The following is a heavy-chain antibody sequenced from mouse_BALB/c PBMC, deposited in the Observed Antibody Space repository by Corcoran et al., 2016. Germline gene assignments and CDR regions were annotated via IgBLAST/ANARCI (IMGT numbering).Heavy chain of an antibody. Sequence: QIQLVQYGPELKKTGETVKISCKASGYTFTNYGMNLLKQAPGKGLKWMGWINTYTGEPTYADDFKGRFAFSLETSASTAYLQINNLKNEDTATYFCAREPYAMDYWGQGTSVTVSS. D-gene: IGHD6-1*01. V-gene: IGHV9-3-1*01. CDR2: INTYTGEP. CDR1: GYTFTNYG. CDR3: AREPYAMDY. J-gene: IGHJ4*01.